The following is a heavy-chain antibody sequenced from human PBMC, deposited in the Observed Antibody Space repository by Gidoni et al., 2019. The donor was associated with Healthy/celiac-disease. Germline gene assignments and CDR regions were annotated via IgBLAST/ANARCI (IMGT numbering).Heavy chain of an antibody. J-gene: IGHJ4*02. CDR3: ARIPGIAVAGKGTAGY. V-gene: IGHV3-21*01. D-gene: IGHD6-19*01. Sequence: EVQLVESGGGLVKPGGSLRLSCAASGFTFSSYSMNWVRQAPGKGLEWVSSSSSSSSYIYYADSVKGRFTISRDNAKNSLYLQMNSLRAEDTAVYYCARIPGIAVAGKGTAGYWGQGTLVTVSS. CDR2: SSSSSSYI. CDR1: GFTFSSYS.